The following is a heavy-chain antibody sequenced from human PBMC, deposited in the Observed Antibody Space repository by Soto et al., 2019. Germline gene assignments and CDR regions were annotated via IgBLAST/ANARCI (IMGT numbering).Heavy chain of an antibody. CDR2: IYYSGST. Sequence: STTCTVSASSISGRTTYWVCIRPTPGKGLEWIGSIYYSGSTYYNPSLKSRVTISVDMSKNQFSLNLTSVTAADTAVYYCARHGGDSYGGASSWGQGTPVTVSS. V-gene: IGHV4-39*01. CDR1: ASSISGRTTY. CDR3: ARHGGDSYGGASS. D-gene: IGHD5-18*01. J-gene: IGHJ4*02.